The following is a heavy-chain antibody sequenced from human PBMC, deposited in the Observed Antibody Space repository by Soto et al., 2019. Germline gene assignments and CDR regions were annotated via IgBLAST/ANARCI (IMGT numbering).Heavy chain of an antibody. J-gene: IGHJ4*02. CDR2: MNTNSGTR. Sequence: QVQLVQSGAELKKPGASVKVSCKTSGYTFTDYDINWVRLAPGLGLEWLGWMNTNSGTRGHAQKFQGRINMARGASINTADLELSGLTSEDTAIYFCARDEGEDYGDFFRLWGQGTLVAVSS. CDR3: ARDEGEDYGDFFRL. CDR1: GYTFTDYD. D-gene: IGHD4-17*01. V-gene: IGHV1-8*02.